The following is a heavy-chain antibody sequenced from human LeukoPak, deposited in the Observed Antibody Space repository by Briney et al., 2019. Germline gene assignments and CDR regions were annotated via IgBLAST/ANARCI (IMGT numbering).Heavy chain of an antibody. Sequence: SEILSLTCTVSGGSISSYYWSWMRQPAGKGLEWIVRIYSSGSTKYNPSLKSRVTMSVDTSKNQFSLKLSSVTAADTAVYYCARDKTGDYGDLNWFDPWGQGTLVTVSS. CDR2: IYSSGST. D-gene: IGHD4-17*01. V-gene: IGHV4-4*07. J-gene: IGHJ5*02. CDR3: ARDKTGDYGDLNWFDP. CDR1: GGSISSYY.